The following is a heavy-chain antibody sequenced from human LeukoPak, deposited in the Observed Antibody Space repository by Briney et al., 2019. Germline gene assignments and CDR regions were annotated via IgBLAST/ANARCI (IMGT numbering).Heavy chain of an antibody. V-gene: IGHV1-8*03. J-gene: IGHJ6*02. Sequence: GASVKVSCKASGGTFSSYAISWVRQAPGQGLEWMGWMNPNSGKTGYARKFQGRVTFTRNSSISTAYMDLSSLRSEDTAVYYCARPNRGVILNSPYYYYGMDVWGQGTTVTVSS. CDR1: GGTFSSYA. D-gene: IGHD3-10*01. CDR3: ARPNRGVILNSPYYYYGMDV. CDR2: MNPNSGKT.